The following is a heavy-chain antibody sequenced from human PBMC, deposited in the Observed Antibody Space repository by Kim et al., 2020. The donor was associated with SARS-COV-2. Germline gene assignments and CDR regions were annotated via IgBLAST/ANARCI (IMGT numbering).Heavy chain of an antibody. CDR2: INHSGST. Sequence: SETLSLTCAVYGGSFSGYYWSWIRQPPGKGLEWIGEINHSGSTNYNPSLKSRVTISVDTSKNQFSLKLSSVTAADTAVYYCARGHHYYYCSGGSCYSPFYYYYYGMDVWGQGTTVTVSS. CDR1: GGSFSGYY. J-gene: IGHJ6*02. CDR3: ARGHHYYYCSGGSCYSPFYYYYYGMDV. V-gene: IGHV4-34*01. D-gene: IGHD2-15*01.